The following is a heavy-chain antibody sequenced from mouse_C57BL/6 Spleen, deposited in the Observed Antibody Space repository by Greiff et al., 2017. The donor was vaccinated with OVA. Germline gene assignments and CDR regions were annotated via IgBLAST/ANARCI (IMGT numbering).Heavy chain of an antibody. V-gene: IGHV1-82*01. J-gene: IGHJ2*01. CDR2: IYPGDGDT. D-gene: IGHD1-1*01. CDR1: GYAFSSSW. Sequence: QVQLQQSGPELVKPGASVTISCKASGYAFSSSWMNWVKQRPGKGLEWLGRIYPGDGDTNYNGKFKGKATLTADNSSSTAYMQLSSLTSEDSAVYCCARYAVVATDYFDDWGQGTTLTVSA. CDR3: ARYAVVATDYFDD.